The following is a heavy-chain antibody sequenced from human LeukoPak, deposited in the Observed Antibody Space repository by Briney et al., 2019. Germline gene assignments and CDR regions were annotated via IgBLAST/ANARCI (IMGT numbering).Heavy chain of an antibody. V-gene: IGHV5-51*01. D-gene: IGHD3-22*01. CDR3: ARFQYDSSGYLPHDAFDI. J-gene: IGHJ3*02. CDR2: IYPGDSDT. CDR1: GYSFTIYW. Sequence: GESLKISCKGSGYSFTIYWIGWVRQMPGKGLEWMGIIYPGDSDTRYSPSFQGQVTISADKSISTAYLQWSSLKASDTAMYYCARFQYDSSGYLPHDAFDIWGQGTMVTVSS.